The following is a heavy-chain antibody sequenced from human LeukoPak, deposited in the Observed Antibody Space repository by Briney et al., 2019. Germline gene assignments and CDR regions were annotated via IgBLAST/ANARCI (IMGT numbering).Heavy chain of an antibody. CDR3: ARAFDDYVWGSYPFEP. V-gene: IGHV3-30*04. CDR2: ISYDGSNK. Sequence: GGSLRLSCAASGSTFNNYAMHWVRQAPGKGLEWVAVISYDGSNKYYADSVKGRFTISRDNSKNTLYLQMDSLRSEDTAVYYCARAFDDYVWGSYPFEPWGQGTLVTVSS. J-gene: IGHJ5*02. D-gene: IGHD3-16*01. CDR1: GSTFNNYA.